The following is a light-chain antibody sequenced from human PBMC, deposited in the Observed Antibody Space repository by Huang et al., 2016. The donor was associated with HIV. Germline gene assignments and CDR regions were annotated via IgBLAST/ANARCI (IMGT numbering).Light chain of an antibody. V-gene: IGKV6-21*02. CDR1: PSIGRS. CDR3: HQSSTLPLT. CDR2: NAS. J-gene: IGKJ4*01. Sequence: EIVLTQSPDFQSVTPKEKVTITCRASPSIGRSLHWYQKKPDQSPKSVIKNASQSISGVHSRFSGSGSGTDFNLTINSLEAEDAATYYCHQSSTLPLTFGAGTKVAIK.